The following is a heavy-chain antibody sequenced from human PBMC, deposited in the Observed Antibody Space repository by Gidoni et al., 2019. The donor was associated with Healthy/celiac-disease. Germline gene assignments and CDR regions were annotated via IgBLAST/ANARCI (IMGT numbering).Heavy chain of an antibody. J-gene: IGHJ5*02. Sequence: EVQLLESGGGLVQPGGSLRLSCAASGFTFSSYAMSWVRQAPGKGLEWVSAISGSGGSTYYADSVKGRFTISRDNSKNTLYLQMNSLRAEDTAVYYCAKDSFLVVVNTNWFDPWGQGTLVTVSS. CDR1: GFTFSSYA. D-gene: IGHD3-22*01. CDR2: ISGSGGST. CDR3: AKDSFLVVVNTNWFDP. V-gene: IGHV3-23*01.